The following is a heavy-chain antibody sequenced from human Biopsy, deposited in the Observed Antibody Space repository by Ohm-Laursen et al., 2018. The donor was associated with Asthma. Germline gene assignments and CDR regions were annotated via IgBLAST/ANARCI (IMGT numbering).Heavy chain of an antibody. CDR1: GYSFTSDY. Sequence: ASVKVSCKASGYSFTSDYIHWVRQAPGQGLEWMGIFNPSGGSTSYAQKFQGRVTMTRDTSTSTVYMELSSLRSEDTAVYYCARPSGTNPHYFDYWGQGTLVTVSS. J-gene: IGHJ4*02. CDR3: ARPSGTNPHYFDY. CDR2: FNPSGGST. V-gene: IGHV1-46*01. D-gene: IGHD1/OR15-1a*01.